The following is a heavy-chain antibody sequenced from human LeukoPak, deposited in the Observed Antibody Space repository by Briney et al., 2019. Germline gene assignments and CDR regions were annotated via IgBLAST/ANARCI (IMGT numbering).Heavy chain of an antibody. CDR2: IIPIFGIA. V-gene: IGHV1-69*04. CDR1: GGTFSSYA. D-gene: IGHD3-22*01. Sequence: ASVKVSCKASGGTFSSYAISWVRQAPGQGLEWMGRIIPIFGIANYAQKFQGRVTITADKSTSTAYMELSSLRSEVTAVYYCAREGDYDSSGYYFDYWGQGTLVTVSS. CDR3: AREGDYDSSGYYFDY. J-gene: IGHJ4*02.